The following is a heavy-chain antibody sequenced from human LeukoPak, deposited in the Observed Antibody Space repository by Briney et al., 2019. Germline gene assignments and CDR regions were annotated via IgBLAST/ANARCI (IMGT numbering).Heavy chain of an antibody. J-gene: IGHJ4*02. V-gene: IGHV3-53*01. D-gene: IGHD2-15*01. CDR2: IYSGGST. Sequence: PGGSLRLSCAASGVTVSSNYMSWVRQAPGKGLEWVSVIYSGGSTYYADSVKGRFTISRDNSKNTLYLQMNSLRAEDTAVYYCARVESGIGDYWGQGTLVTVSS. CDR1: GVTVSSNY. CDR3: ARVESGIGDY.